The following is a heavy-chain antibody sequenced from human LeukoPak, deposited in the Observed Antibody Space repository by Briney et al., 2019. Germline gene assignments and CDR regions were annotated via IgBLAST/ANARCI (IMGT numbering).Heavy chain of an antibody. CDR1: GFTFSSYG. D-gene: IGHD3-10*01. V-gene: IGHV3-30*02. J-gene: IGHJ4*02. Sequence: GGSLRLSCAASGFTFSSYGMHWVRQAPGKGLEWVAFIRYDGSNKYYADSVKGRFTISRDNSKNTLYLQMNSLRAEDTAVYYCAYCYGSGSYYSLFDYWGQGTLVTVSS. CDR2: IRYDGSNK. CDR3: AYCYGSGSYYSLFDY.